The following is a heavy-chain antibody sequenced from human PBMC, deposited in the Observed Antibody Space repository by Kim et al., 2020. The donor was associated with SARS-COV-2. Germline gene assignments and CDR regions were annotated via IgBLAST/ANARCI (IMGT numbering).Heavy chain of an antibody. CDR2: INPSGGST. CDR3: ARAPPPDYGDYVFDY. D-gene: IGHD4-17*01. V-gene: IGHV1-46*01. Sequence: ASVKVSCKAFGYTFTSYYMHWVRQAPGQGLEWMGIINPSGGSTSYAQKFQGRVTMTRDTSTSTVYMELSSLRSEDTAVYYCARAPPPDYGDYVFDYWGQGTLVTVSS. J-gene: IGHJ4*02. CDR1: GYTFTSYY.